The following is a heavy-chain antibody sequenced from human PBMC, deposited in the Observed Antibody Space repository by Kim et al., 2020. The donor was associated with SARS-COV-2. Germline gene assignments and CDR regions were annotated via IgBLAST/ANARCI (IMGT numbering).Heavy chain of an antibody. Sequence: GGSLRLSCAASGFTFSTYGMHWVRQAPGKGLEWVAIIWYDGSHKFYGDSVKGRFTISRDNSKNTLYLQMNSLRAEDTAVYYCARDTIEAAGMDVWGHGTT. J-gene: IGHJ6*02. CDR1: GFTFSTYG. D-gene: IGHD6-25*01. CDR3: ARDTIEAAGMDV. CDR2: IWYDGSHK. V-gene: IGHV3-33*01.